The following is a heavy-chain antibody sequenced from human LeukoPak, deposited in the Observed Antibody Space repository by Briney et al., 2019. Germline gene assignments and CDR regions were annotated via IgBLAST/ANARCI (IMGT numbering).Heavy chain of an antibody. Sequence: PGGSLRLSCAASGFTFSRYGMHWVRQASGKGLEWVALISYDGSNKYYADSVKGRFTISRDNSKNTLYLQMNSLRPEDTAVYYCAKGDPYGSGSYPVDYWGQGTLVTASS. D-gene: IGHD3-10*01. CDR2: ISYDGSNK. V-gene: IGHV3-30*18. CDR1: GFTFSRYG. CDR3: AKGDPYGSGSYPVDY. J-gene: IGHJ4*02.